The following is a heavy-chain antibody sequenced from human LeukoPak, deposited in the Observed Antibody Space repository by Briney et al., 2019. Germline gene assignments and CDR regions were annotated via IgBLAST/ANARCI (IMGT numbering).Heavy chain of an antibody. CDR1: GFTLSTNA. CDR3: ARDPESDPDY. V-gene: IGHV3-23*01. Sequence: GGSLRLSCLTSGFTLSTNAMSWVRQAPGKGLEWISGISGSGASTYYADSVKGRFTISRDDSRNTLYLQMNSLRGDDTAVYYCARDPESDPDYWGQGTLVTVSS. CDR2: ISGSGAST. J-gene: IGHJ4*02.